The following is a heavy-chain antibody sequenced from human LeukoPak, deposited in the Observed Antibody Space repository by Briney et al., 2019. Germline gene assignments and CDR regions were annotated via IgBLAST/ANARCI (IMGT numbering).Heavy chain of an antibody. CDR2: IKTKADGGTT. D-gene: IGHD3-10*01. Sequence: GGSLRLSCAASGFTFSNAWMSWVRQAPGKGLEWVGRIKTKADGGTTDHAAPVKGRFTISRDDSKNTLYLQMNSLKTEDTAVYYCTTEAGGSGNCYVDYWGQGTLVTVSS. CDR1: GFTFSNAW. J-gene: IGHJ4*02. CDR3: TTEAGGSGNCYVDY. V-gene: IGHV3-15*01.